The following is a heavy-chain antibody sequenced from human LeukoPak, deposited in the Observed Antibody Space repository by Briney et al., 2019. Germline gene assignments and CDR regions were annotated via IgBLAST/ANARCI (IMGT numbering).Heavy chain of an antibody. Sequence: ASVKVSCKASGYTFTANYMHWVRQAPGQGLEWMGRLNPNNGDTTYAQKFQGRVAMTRDTSISTAYMELSSLRSDDTAVYYCAREGRNWFDPWGQGTLVTVSS. CDR2: LNPNNGDT. CDR3: AREGRNWFDP. CDR1: GYTFTANY. J-gene: IGHJ5*02. V-gene: IGHV1-2*06.